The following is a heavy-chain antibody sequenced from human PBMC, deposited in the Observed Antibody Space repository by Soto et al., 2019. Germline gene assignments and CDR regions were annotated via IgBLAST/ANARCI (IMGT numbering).Heavy chain of an antibody. CDR2: IVVGSGNT. CDR3: AARHVQGPSLVPAAMDFQH. Sequence: QMQLVQSGPEVKKPGTSVKVSCKASGFTFTSSAVQWVRQARGQRLEWIGWIVVGSGNTNYAQKFQERVTITRDMSTSTAYRELSSLRSEDTAVYYCAARHVQGPSLVPAAMDFQHWGQDTLVTVSS. D-gene: IGHD2-2*01. V-gene: IGHV1-58*01. CDR1: GFTFTSSA. J-gene: IGHJ1*01.